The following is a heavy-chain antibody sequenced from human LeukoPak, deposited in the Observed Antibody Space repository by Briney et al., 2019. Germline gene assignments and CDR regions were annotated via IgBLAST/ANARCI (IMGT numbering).Heavy chain of an antibody. Sequence: SVTVSCKASGGTFSSYAISWVRQAPGQGLEWMGRIIPILGIANYAQKFQGRVTITADKSTSTAYMELSSLRSEDTAVYYCARGGVAVAGKEDYWGQGTLVTVSS. CDR2: IIPILGIA. CDR3: ARGGVAVAGKEDY. V-gene: IGHV1-69*04. CDR1: GGTFSSYA. D-gene: IGHD6-19*01. J-gene: IGHJ4*02.